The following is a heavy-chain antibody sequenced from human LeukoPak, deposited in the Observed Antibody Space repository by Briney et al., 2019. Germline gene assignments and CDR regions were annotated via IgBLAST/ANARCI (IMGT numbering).Heavy chain of an antibody. CDR2: IYYSGST. CDR3: ARRAFFGGVFDY. D-gene: IGHD3-16*01. J-gene: IGHJ4*02. CDR1: GGSISSSSYY. V-gene: IGHV4-39*01. Sequence: PSETLSLTCTVSGGSISSSSYYWGWIRQPPGKGLEWIGSIYYSGSTYYNPSPKSRVTISVDTSKNQFSLKLSSVTAADTAVYYCARRAFFGGVFDYWGQGTLVTVSS.